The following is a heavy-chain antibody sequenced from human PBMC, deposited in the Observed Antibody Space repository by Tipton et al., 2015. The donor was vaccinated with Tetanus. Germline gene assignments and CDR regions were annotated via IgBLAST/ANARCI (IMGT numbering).Heavy chain of an antibody. CDR3: ARFGYSSSWYSEGEDY. CDR2: IYYSGST. Sequence: TLSLTCTVSGGSISSGGYYWSWIRQHPGKGLEWIGYIYYSGSTYYNPSLKSRVTISVDTSKNQFSLKLSSVTAADTAVYYCARFGYSSSWYSEGEDYWGQGTLVTVSS. CDR1: GGSISSGGYY. J-gene: IGHJ4*02. V-gene: IGHV4-31*03. D-gene: IGHD6-13*01.